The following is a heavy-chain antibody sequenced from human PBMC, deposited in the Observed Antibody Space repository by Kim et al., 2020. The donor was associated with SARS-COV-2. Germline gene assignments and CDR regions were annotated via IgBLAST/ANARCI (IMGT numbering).Heavy chain of an antibody. J-gene: IGHJ4*02. CDR2: ISTSGGST. Sequence: GGSLRLSCSASGFTFSNYAMYWVRQAPGKGLEYVSAISTSGGSTYYADSVRGRFTISRDNSKNTLYLQVSSLRAEDTAVYYCVKGWLRSTLDYWGQGTLVTVSS. CDR3: VKGWLRSTLDY. CDR1: GFTFSNYA. D-gene: IGHD5-12*01. V-gene: IGHV3-64D*09.